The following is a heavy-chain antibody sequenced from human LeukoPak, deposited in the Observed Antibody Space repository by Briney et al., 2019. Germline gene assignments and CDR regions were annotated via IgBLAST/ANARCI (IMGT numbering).Heavy chain of an antibody. CDR1: GFSFSSYS. V-gene: IGHV3-48*01. CDR2: IGPNSRII. CDR3: VRDHNWAFDY. D-gene: IGHD1-1*01. J-gene: IGHJ4*02. Sequence: PGGSLRLSCAASGFSFSSYSMNWVRQAPGEGLQWLSYIGPNSRIIYYTDSVEGRFTISRDNAKNSLYLQMNSLRAEDTAVYYRVRDHNWAFDYWGQGTLVTVSS.